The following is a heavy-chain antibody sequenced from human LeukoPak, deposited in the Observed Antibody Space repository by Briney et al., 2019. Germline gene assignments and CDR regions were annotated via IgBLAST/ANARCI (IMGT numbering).Heavy chain of an antibody. V-gene: IGHV1-46*01. J-gene: IGHJ5*02. CDR1: GYTFTSYY. Sequence: ASVKVSCKASGYTFTSYYMHWVRQAPGQGLEWMGIINPSGGSTNYAQKFQGRVTMTRDTSTSTVYMELSSLRSEDTAVYYCARGMDYYDSTRRWFDPWGQGALVTVSS. CDR3: ARGMDYYDSTRRWFDP. D-gene: IGHD3-22*01. CDR2: INPSGGST.